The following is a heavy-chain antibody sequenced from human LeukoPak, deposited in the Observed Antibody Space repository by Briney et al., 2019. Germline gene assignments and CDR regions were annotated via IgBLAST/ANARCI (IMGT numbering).Heavy chain of an antibody. CDR2: ISGSGGRT. D-gene: IGHD3-16*01. CDR1: GFTFCNTN. Sequence: RGSLTLTCTVSGFTFCNTNKTRVRQAPGKGLQWVSGISGSGGRTYYAASVKGRVTISRDSSNNTLYLLLARLGVEDRGVYSCVINGIITRYFDLGGRGTLVTVSS. V-gene: IGHV3-23*01. J-gene: IGHJ5*02. CDR3: VINGIITRYFDL.